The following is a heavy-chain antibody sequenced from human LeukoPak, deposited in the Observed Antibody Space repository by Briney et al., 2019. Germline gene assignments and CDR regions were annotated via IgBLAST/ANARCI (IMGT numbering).Heavy chain of an antibody. J-gene: IGHJ5*02. Sequence: ASVTVSCTTSGYPFTTWEINWVRQAAGQGLEWMGWVHPNSGNTAYAQKFQGRVTMTRDTSISTAYMEVSGLRSDDTAVYFCARGPRNDPWGQGTLVTVSS. D-gene: IGHD1-14*01. CDR1: GYPFTTWE. CDR3: ARGPRNDP. CDR2: VHPNSGNT. V-gene: IGHV1-8*01.